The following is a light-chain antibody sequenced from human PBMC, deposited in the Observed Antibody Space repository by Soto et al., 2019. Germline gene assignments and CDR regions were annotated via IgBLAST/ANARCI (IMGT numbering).Light chain of an antibody. CDR1: QSVSDN. CDR3: QQYNDWPIT. Sequence: DIVLTQSPGTLSLSPGERVTLSCRASQSVSDNVAWYQQRPGQSPRLLMHSASARAAGLPARFSGSGSGTEFSLSIHSLQSEDFAVYFCQQYNDWPITFGQGTRLEIK. V-gene: IGKV3-15*01. J-gene: IGKJ5*01. CDR2: SAS.